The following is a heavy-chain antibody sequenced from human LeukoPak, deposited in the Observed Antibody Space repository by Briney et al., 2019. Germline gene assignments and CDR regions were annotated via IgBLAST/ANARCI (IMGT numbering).Heavy chain of an antibody. CDR2: INHSGST. V-gene: IGHV4-34*01. D-gene: IGHD3-22*01. CDR1: GGSFSGYY. J-gene: IGHJ4*02. CDR3: AITYYYDSSGYLRSDY. Sequence: PSETLSLTCAVYGGSFSGYYWSWIRQPPGKGLEWIGEINHSGSTNYNPSLKSRVTISVDTSKNQFSLKLSSVTAADTAVYYCAITYYYDSSGYLRSDYWGQGTLVTVSS.